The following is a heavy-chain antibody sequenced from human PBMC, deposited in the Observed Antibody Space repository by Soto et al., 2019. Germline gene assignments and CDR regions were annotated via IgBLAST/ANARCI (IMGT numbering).Heavy chain of an antibody. D-gene: IGHD3-16*01. CDR2: IWHDGGNK. CDR1: GFTFINYD. V-gene: IGHV3-33*08. Sequence: PGGSLRLSCAASGFTFINYDMSWVRQAPGKGLEWVAFIWHDGGNKFYAESVKGRFTISRDNSKNTLYLQMTSLSAEDTAMYYCARDGDVNTGFGKDYWGQGTLVTVSS. J-gene: IGHJ4*02. CDR3: ARDGDVNTGFGKDY.